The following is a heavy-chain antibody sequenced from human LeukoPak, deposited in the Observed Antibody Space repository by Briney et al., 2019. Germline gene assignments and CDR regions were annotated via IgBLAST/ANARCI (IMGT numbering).Heavy chain of an antibody. V-gene: IGHV4-61*01. J-gene: IGHJ5*02. CDR2: IYYTGRT. D-gene: IGHD1-26*01. CDR3: AREWITGGSYPRWFDP. Sequence: TQTLSLTSTVAGGSVSSGSYYWSWIRQPPGKRLEWIAHIYYTGRTTYNPSLKSRVTMSLDTSKNQFSLKLTSVTAADTAVYYCAREWITGGSYPRWFDPWGQGTLVTVSS. CDR1: GGSVSSGSYY.